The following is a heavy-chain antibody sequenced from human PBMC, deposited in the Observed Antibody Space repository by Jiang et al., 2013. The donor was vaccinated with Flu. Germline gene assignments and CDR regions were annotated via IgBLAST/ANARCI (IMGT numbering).Heavy chain of an antibody. D-gene: IGHD5-18*01. CDR3: ARQMRGYSYGYYFDY. Sequence: GAEVKKPGESLRISCKGSGYSFTSYWIGWVRQMPGKGLEWMGIIYPGGSDTRYSPSFQGQVTISADKSISTAYLQWSSLEASDTAMYYCARQMRGYSYGYYFDYWGQGTLVTVSS. CDR1: GYSFTSYW. V-gene: IGHV5-51*01. J-gene: IGHJ4*02. CDR2: IYPGGSDT.